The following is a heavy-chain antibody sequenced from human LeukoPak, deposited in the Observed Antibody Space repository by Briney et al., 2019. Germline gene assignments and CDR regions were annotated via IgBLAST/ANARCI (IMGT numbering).Heavy chain of an antibody. Sequence: PSETLSLTCAVSGGSISSSSGNCWTWVRQPPGKGLEWIGEIYHSGSTNYNPSLKSRVTISVDKSKNQFSLKLSSVTAADTAVYYCARGLTMVRGMETLRYFDYWGQGTLVTVSS. V-gene: IGHV4-4*02. D-gene: IGHD3-10*01. J-gene: IGHJ4*02. CDR3: ARGLTMVRGMETLRYFDY. CDR2: IYHSGST. CDR1: GGSISSSSGNC.